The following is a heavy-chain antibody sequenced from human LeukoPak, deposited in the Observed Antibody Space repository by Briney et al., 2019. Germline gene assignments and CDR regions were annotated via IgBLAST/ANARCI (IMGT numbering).Heavy chain of an antibody. J-gene: IGHJ4*02. Sequence: PSETLSLACTVSGGSISSSSYYCGWIRQPPGKGLEWFGSIYYSGTTYYNTSLKSRVTISVDTSKNQFSLKLSSVTAADTAVYYCARQLGYCSSTSCYADKVDYWGQGTLVTVSS. CDR2: IYYSGTT. CDR3: ARQLGYCSSTSCYADKVDY. V-gene: IGHV4-39*01. D-gene: IGHD2-2*01. CDR1: GGSISSSSYY.